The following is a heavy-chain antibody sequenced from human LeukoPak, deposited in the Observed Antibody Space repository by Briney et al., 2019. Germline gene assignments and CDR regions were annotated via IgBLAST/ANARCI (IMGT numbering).Heavy chain of an antibody. CDR1: GGSLSSYF. CDR3: ARVGGWEPKLHGVTFDY. Sequence: SETLSLTCTVSGGSLSSYFWSWIRQPPGKGLEWIGYIYYSGSTNYNPSLKSRVTMSVDTAKNQFSLKLTSVTAADTAVYFCARVGGWEPKLHGVTFDYLGQGTLVTVSS. J-gene: IGHJ4*02. D-gene: IGHD1-26*01. V-gene: IGHV4-59*08. CDR2: IYYSGST.